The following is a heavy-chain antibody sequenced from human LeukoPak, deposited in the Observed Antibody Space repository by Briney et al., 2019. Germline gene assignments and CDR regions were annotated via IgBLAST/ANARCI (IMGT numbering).Heavy chain of an antibody. D-gene: IGHD2/OR15-2a*01. J-gene: IGHJ3*02. V-gene: IGHV3-74*01. CDR1: GFTFSAFW. CDR2: INSDGSSA. CDR3: AKDTSDFLVLGFDI. Sequence: PGGPLRLPCAAPGFTFSAFWMHWVRQAPGKGLVWVSRINSDGSSATYADSVKGRFTISRDNAKNSLYLQMNSLRAEDTALYYCAKDTSDFLVLGFDIWGQGTMVTVSS.